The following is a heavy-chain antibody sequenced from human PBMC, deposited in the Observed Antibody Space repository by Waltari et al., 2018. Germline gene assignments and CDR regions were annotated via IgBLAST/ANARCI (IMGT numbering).Heavy chain of an antibody. CDR2: IYPGDSQT. D-gene: IGHD5-18*01. J-gene: IGHJ4*02. CDR1: GYDFATYW. CDR3: AKGDSSYGQLFDS. V-gene: IGHV5-51*01. Sequence: EVRLVQSGAEVKKPGESPQISCQVSGYDFATYWIGWVRQMPGKGLDWMGFIYPGDSQTRYSPSFQGQVTISVDKSTTTAYLHWNSLRASDTAVYYCAKGDSSYGQLFDSWGQGTLVTVSS.